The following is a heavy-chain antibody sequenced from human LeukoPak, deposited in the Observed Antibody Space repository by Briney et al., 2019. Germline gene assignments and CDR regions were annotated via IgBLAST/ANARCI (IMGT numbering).Heavy chain of an antibody. D-gene: IGHD5-18*01. CDR2: ISSSSSCI. J-gene: IGHJ4*02. CDR3: ARGPKLGGYSYGPIDY. Sequence: GGSLRLSCAASGFTFSSYSMNWVRQAPGKGLEWVSSISSSSSCIYYADSVKGRFTISRDNAKNSLYLQMNSLRAEDTAVYYCARGPKLGGYSYGPIDYWGQGTLVTVSS. V-gene: IGHV3-21*01. CDR1: GFTFSSYS.